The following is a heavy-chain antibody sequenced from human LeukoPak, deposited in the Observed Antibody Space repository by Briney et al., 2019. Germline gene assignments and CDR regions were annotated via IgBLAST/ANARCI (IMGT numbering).Heavy chain of an antibody. J-gene: IGHJ4*02. D-gene: IGHD3-10*01. Sequence: ASVKVSCKASGYTFTSYGISWARQAPGQGLEWMGWISAYNGNTNYAQKLQGRVTMTTDTSTSTAYMELRSLRSDDTAVYYCAREGFYGSGSYQRYYFDYWGQGTLVTVSS. V-gene: IGHV1-18*04. CDR1: GYTFTSYG. CDR3: AREGFYGSGSYQRYYFDY. CDR2: ISAYNGNT.